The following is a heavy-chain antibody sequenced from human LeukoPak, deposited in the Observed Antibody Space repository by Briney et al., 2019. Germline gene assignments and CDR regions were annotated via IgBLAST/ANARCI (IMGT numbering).Heavy chain of an antibody. CDR1: GFTFSTYA. D-gene: IGHD2-2*02. CDR2: ISGSGGST. J-gene: IGHJ4*02. CDR3: AKGRSSSCYTAPDN. V-gene: IGHV3-23*01. Sequence: GGSLRLSCAAPGFTFSTYAMSWVRQAPGKGLEWVSVISGSGGSTYYADSVKGRFTISSDNSKNTLYLQMNSLRVEDSAVYYCAKGRSSSCYTAPDNWGQGTLVTVSS.